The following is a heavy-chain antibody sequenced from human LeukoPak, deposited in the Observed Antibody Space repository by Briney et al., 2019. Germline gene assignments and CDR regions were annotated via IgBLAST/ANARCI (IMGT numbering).Heavy chain of an antibody. D-gene: IGHD5-18*01. CDR1: GFTFSSYE. Sequence: QTGGSLRLSCAASGFTFSSYEMNWVRQAPGKGLELVSYISSSGSTIYYADSVKGRFTISRDNAKNSLYLQMNSLRAEDTAVYYCAGVVDTAMVDGELEGCWGQGTLVTVSS. CDR3: AGVVDTAMVDGELEGC. CDR2: ISSSGSTI. J-gene: IGHJ4*02. V-gene: IGHV3-48*03.